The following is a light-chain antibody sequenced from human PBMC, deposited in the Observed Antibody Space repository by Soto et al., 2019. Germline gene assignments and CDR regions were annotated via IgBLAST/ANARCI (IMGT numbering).Light chain of an antibody. J-gene: IGKJ1*01. CDR3: QQSYSTPRT. Sequence: IQMTQAPSSLSASVRDRLTITCRASQSISSYLNWYQQKPGKAPKLLIYAASSLQSGVPSRFSGSGSGTDFTLTISSLQPEDFATYYCQQSYSTPRTFGQGTKVDIK. CDR2: AAS. CDR1: QSISSY. V-gene: IGKV1-39*01.